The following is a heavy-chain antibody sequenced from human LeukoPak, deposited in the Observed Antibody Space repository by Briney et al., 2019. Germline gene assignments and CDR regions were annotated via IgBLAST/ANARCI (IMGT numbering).Heavy chain of an antibody. CDR3: AKSEGELSLRIHY. J-gene: IGHJ4*02. V-gene: IGHV3-9*01. D-gene: IGHD3-16*02. CDR1: GFTFDDYA. Sequence: PGGSLRLSCAASGFTFDDYAMHWVRQAPGKGLEWVSGISWNSGSIGYADSVKGRFTISRDNAKNSLYLQMNSLRAEDTAVYYCAKSEGELSLRIHYWGQGTLVSVSS. CDR2: ISWNSGSI.